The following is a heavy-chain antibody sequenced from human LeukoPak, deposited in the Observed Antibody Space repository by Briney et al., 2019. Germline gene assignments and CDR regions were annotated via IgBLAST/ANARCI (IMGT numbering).Heavy chain of an antibody. J-gene: IGHJ6*03. Sequence: GASVKVSCKASGGTLSSYAISWVRQAPGQGLEWMGGIIPSFGTTNYAQRFQGRITISADESTSTAYMELSSLRSEDTAVYYCAREPDYGYDCYMDVWGKGTTVTISS. CDR1: GGTLSSYA. CDR3: AREPDYGYDCYMDV. CDR2: IIPSFGTT. D-gene: IGHD4-17*01. V-gene: IGHV1-69*13.